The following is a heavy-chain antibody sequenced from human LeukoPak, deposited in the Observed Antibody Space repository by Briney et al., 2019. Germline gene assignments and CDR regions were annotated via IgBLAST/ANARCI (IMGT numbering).Heavy chain of an antibody. J-gene: IGHJ4*02. CDR1: GFTFSSYG. Sequence: PGGSLRLSCAASGFTFSSYGMHWVRQAPGKGLEWVAVISYDGSNKYYADSVKGRFTISRDNSKNTLYLQMNSLRAEDTAVYYRARSYIVVVVAAPAGYWGQGTLVTVSS. D-gene: IGHD2-15*01. CDR2: ISYDGSNK. V-gene: IGHV3-30*03. CDR3: ARSYIVVVVAAPAGY.